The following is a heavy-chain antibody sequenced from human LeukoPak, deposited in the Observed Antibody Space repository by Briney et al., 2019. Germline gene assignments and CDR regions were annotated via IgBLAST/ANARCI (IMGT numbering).Heavy chain of an antibody. CDR1: GGTFSSYA. V-gene: IGHV1-69*05. Sequence: GASVKVSCKASGGTFSSYAISWVRQAPGQGLEWMGGIIPIFGTANYAQKFQGRVTITTDESTSTAYMELSSLRSEDTAVYYCARDGSPDYYDSSGYYDWGQGTLVTVSS. CDR3: ARDGSPDYYDSSGYYD. J-gene: IGHJ4*02. D-gene: IGHD3-22*01. CDR2: IIPIFGTA.